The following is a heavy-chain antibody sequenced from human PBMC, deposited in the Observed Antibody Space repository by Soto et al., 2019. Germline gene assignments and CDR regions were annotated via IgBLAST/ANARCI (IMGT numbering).Heavy chain of an antibody. CDR3: ARTTAVPDTLRSRYYFDY. D-gene: IGHD6-19*01. Sequence: NPXGTLALTCSVSGGSVSDKTYYWSWIRQPPGKGLEWIGYVYYSGTTNYNPSLKSRVSISVDTSQNQFSLRLNSVTAADTALYYCARTTAVPDTLRSRYYFDYWGQGTLVTVSS. V-gene: IGHV4-61*01. CDR1: GGSVSDKTYY. CDR2: VYYSGTT. J-gene: IGHJ4*02.